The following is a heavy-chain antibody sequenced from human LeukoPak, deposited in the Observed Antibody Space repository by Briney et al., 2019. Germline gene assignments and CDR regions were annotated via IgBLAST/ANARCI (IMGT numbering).Heavy chain of an antibody. V-gene: IGHV4-34*01. D-gene: IGHD1-26*01. Sequence: PSETLSLTCAVYGGSFSGYYWSWIRQPPGKGLEWIGAINHSGSTNYNPSLKSRVTISVDTSKNQFSLKLSSVTAADTAVYYCARGRIVGATTREGGDYWGQGTLVTVSS. CDR2: INHSGST. CDR1: GGSFSGYY. CDR3: ARGRIVGATTREGGDY. J-gene: IGHJ4*02.